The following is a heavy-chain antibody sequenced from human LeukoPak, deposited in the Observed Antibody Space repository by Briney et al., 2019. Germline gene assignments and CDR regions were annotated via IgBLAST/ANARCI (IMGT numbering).Heavy chain of an antibody. V-gene: IGHV4-34*01. CDR2: INHNGAT. CDR1: GGSFSGYN. CDR3: ARGSPKHDS. J-gene: IGHJ5*01. Sequence: SETLSLTCAVYGGSFSGYNWNWIRQPPGKGLEWVGEINHNGATNYNPSLKSRLIISVDTSKKQFSLKFKSVTGADTAVYYCARGSPKHDSWGQGTLVTVSS.